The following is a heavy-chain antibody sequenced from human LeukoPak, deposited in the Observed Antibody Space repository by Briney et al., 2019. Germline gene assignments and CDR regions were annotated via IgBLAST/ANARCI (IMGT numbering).Heavy chain of an antibody. D-gene: IGHD2-15*01. V-gene: IGHV3-74*01. J-gene: IGHJ4*02. CDR2: INSDGSST. Sequence: GGSLRLSCAASGFIVSSYWMHWVRQAPGKGLVWVSRINSDGSSTHYADSVKGRFTISRDTAKNTLYLQMNSLRAEDTAVYYCARGGLLAFDYWGQGTLVTVSS. CDR1: GFIVSSYW. CDR3: ARGGLLAFDY.